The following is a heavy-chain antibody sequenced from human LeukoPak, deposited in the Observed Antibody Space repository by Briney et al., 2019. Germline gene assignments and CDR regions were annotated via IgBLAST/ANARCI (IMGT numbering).Heavy chain of an antibody. V-gene: IGHV4-38-2*01. CDR2: INHSGRT. D-gene: IGHD6-13*01. CDR3: ARLQSIAAAGLDAFDI. J-gene: IGHJ3*02. Sequence: SETLSLTCAVSGSSISSDYYWGWIRQPPGKGLEWIGSINHSGRTYYNPSLTSRVTISVDTSKNQFSLKLSSVTAADTAVYYCARLQSIAAAGLDAFDIWGQGTMVTVSS. CDR1: GSSISSDYY.